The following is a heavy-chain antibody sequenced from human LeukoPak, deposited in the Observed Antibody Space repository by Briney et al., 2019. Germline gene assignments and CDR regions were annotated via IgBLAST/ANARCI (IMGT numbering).Heavy chain of an antibody. V-gene: IGHV3-74*01. J-gene: IGHJ3*02. CDR3: AREEYDFWSGSNDAFDI. D-gene: IGHD3-3*01. Sequence: GGSLRLSCAASGFTFSSYWMHWVRQAPGKGLVWVSRINTDGSSTSYADSVKGRFTISRDNAKNTLYLQMNSLRAEDTAVYYCAREEYDFWSGSNDAFDIWGQGTMVTVSS. CDR2: INTDGSST. CDR1: GFTFSSYW.